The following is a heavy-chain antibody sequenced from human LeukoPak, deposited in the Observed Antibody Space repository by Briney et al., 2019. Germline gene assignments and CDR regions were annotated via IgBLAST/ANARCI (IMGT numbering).Heavy chain of an antibody. Sequence: SETLSLTCTVSGGSISSYYWSWIRQPPGKGLEWIGYINYSGSTNYNPSLKSRVTISVDTSKNQFSLKLSSVTAADTAVYYCARHGGYSYGPTFDYWGQGTLVTVSS. D-gene: IGHD5-18*01. V-gene: IGHV4-59*08. CDR2: INYSGST. CDR1: GGSISSYY. J-gene: IGHJ4*02. CDR3: ARHGGYSYGPTFDY.